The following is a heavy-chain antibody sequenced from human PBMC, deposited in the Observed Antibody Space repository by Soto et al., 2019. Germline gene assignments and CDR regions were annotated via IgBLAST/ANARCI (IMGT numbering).Heavy chain of an antibody. V-gene: IGHV1-18*01. CDR1: GYTFTSYG. CDR2: SSAYNGNT. J-gene: IGHJ4*02. Sequence: QVQLVQSGAEVKKPGASVQVSCKASGYTFTSYGISWVRQARGQGLEWMGWSSAYNGNTNYAQKLQGRVTMTTDTSTSTAYMELRSLRSDDTAVYYCARAHDSSGYSEGPFDYWGQGTLVTVSS. D-gene: IGHD3-22*01. CDR3: ARAHDSSGYSEGPFDY.